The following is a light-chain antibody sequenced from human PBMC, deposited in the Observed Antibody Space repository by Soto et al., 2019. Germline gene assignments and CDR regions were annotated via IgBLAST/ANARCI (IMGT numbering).Light chain of an antibody. CDR2: EVS. CDR1: SSDVGGYNY. CDR3: SSYTSSSKL. Sequence: LTQPASVSGSPGQSITISCTGTSSDVGGYNYVSWYQQHPGKAPKLMIYEVSNRPSGVSNRFSGSKSGNTASLTISGLQAEDEADYYCSSYTSSSKLFGTGTKVTVL. J-gene: IGLJ1*01. V-gene: IGLV2-14*01.